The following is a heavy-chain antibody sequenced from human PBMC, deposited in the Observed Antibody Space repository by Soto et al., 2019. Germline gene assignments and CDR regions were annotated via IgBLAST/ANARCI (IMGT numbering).Heavy chain of an antibody. V-gene: IGHV3-7*01. J-gene: IGHJ6*03. CDR1: GFTFSSYW. Sequence: GGSLRLSCAASGFTFSSYWMSWVRQAPGKGLEWVANIKQDGSEKYYVDSVKGRFTISRDNAKNSLYLQMNSLRAEDTAVYYCAREKDGIGELLYYYYYYMDVWGKGTTVTVSS. D-gene: IGHD3-10*01. CDR2: IKQDGSEK. CDR3: AREKDGIGELLYYYYYYMDV.